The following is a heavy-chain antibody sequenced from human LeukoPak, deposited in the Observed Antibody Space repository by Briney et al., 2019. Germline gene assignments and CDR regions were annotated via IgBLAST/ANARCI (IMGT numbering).Heavy chain of an antibody. V-gene: IGHV1-69*01. Sequence: SVKVSCKASGGTFSSYAISWVRQAPGQGLEWMGGIIPIFGTANYAQKFQGRVTITADESTSTAYMELSSLRSEDTAVYYCARADITIFGVVGLWFDPWGQGTLDTVSS. CDR3: ARADITIFGVVGLWFDP. CDR2: IIPIFGTA. D-gene: IGHD3-3*01. J-gene: IGHJ5*02. CDR1: GGTFSSYA.